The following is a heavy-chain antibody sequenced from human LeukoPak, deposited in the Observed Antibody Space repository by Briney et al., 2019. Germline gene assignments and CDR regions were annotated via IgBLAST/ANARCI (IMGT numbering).Heavy chain of an antibody. J-gene: IGHJ4*02. D-gene: IGHD5-18*01. V-gene: IGHV1-24*01. Sequence: ASVKVSCKVSGYTLTELSMHWVRQAPGKGLEWMGGFDPEDGETIYAQKFQGRVTMTTDTFTSTAYMELRSLRSDDTAVYYCARDSPPFDTTTAESFDYWGQGTLVTVSS. CDR3: ARDSPPFDTTTAESFDY. CDR2: FDPEDGET. CDR1: GYTLTELS.